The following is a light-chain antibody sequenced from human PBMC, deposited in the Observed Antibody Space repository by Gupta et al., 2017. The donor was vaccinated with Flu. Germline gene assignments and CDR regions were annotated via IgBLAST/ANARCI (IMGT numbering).Light chain of an antibody. J-gene: IGKJ4*01. V-gene: IGKV1-33*01. CDR2: AAS. CDR3: QQYASRLLT. CDR1: QDIRNY. Sequence: DIQMTQSPSSLSASVGDRVTITCQASQDIRNYLNWFQQKPGKPPKLLIYAASNLQPEVPSRFSGSGFGTDFALAISNMQPEDIATYYCQQYASRLLTFGAGTQV.